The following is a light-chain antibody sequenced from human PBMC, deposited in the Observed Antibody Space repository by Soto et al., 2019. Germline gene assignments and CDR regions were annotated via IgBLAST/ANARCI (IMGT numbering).Light chain of an antibody. V-gene: IGKV1-39*01. Sequence: DIPMTQSPSSLSASVGDRVTITCRASLSISTYLNWYQHKPGKAPKLLIYDTSTLHSGVPSRFSGSGSGTDFTLTISNLQPEDFATYYCHQSYSVPITFGQGTRLEIK. CDR3: HQSYSVPIT. CDR1: LSISTY. CDR2: DTS. J-gene: IGKJ5*01.